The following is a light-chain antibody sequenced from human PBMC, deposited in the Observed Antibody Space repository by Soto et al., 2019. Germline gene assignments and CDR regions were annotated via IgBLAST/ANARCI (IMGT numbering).Light chain of an antibody. CDR2: GAS. J-gene: IGKJ2*01. V-gene: IGKV3-15*01. CDR3: QQYNNWPPYT. Sequence: EVVLTQSPATLSVSPGERATLSCRASQSVNSNLAWFQQKPGQAPRLLIYGASTRTTGIPDRFSGSGSGTEFTLTISSLQSEDFAVYYCQQYNNWPPYTFGPGTTLEIK. CDR1: QSVNSN.